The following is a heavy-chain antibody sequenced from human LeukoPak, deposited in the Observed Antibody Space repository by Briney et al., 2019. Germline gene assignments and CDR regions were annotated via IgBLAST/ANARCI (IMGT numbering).Heavy chain of an antibody. V-gene: IGHV1-8*02. J-gene: IGHJ3*02. CDR1: GYTFTSYY. CDR3: ARGRRYSSGWYDRRGAFDI. CDR2: MNPNSGNT. Sequence: ASVKVSCKASGYTFTSYYMHWVRQAPGQGLEWMGWMNPNSGNTGYAQKFQGRVTMTRNTSISTAYMELSSLRSEDTAVYYCARGRRYSSGWYDRRGAFDIWGQRTMVTVSS. D-gene: IGHD6-19*01.